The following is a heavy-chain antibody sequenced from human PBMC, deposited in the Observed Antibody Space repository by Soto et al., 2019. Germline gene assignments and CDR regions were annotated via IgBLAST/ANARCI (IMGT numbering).Heavy chain of an antibody. CDR1: GGTFSSYA. CDR3: ARPKRGDYYDSSGGLHV. J-gene: IGHJ6*02. V-gene: IGHV1-69*01. CDR2: VIPIFGTA. D-gene: IGHD3-22*01. Sequence: QVQLVQSGAEVKKPGSSVKVSCKASGGTFSSYAISWVRQAPGQGLEWMGGVIPIFGTANYAQKFQGRVTITADESTSRAYMELSSLRSDDTAGYYCARPKRGDYYDSSGGLHVWGQGTTVTVSS.